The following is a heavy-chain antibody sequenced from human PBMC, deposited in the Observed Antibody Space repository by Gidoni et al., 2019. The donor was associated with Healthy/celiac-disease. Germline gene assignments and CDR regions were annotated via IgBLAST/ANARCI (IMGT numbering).Heavy chain of an antibody. CDR2: INAGNGNT. J-gene: IGHJ4*02. Sequence: QVQLVQSGAEVTKTGASVKVSCKASGYTFTSYAMHWVRQAPGQRLEWMGWINAGNGNTKYPQKFQGRVTITRDTAASTAYMELSSLRSEDTAVYYCAIRGYSYGGFDYWGQGTLVTVSS. D-gene: IGHD5-18*01. CDR3: AIRGYSYGGFDY. CDR1: GYTFTSYA. V-gene: IGHV1-3*01.